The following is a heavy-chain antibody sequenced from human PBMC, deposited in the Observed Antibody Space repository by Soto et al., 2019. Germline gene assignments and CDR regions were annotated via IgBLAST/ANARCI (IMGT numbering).Heavy chain of an antibody. J-gene: IGHJ6*02. CDR2: MYNTGST. CDR1: GGSISGYY. D-gene: IGHD2-21*02. Sequence: SETVSLTCTVSGGSISGYYWSWIRQPPGKGLEWIGYMYNTGSTVYNPSFKSRVTISVDTSKSQFSLRLNSVTAADTAVYYCARDLWGYCGTDCYPLDVWGQGTTVTVSS. V-gene: IGHV4-59*01. CDR3: ARDLWGYCGTDCYPLDV.